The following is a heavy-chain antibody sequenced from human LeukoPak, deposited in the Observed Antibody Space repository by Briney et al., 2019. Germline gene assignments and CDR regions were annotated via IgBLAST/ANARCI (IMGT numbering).Heavy chain of an antibody. V-gene: IGHV3-48*02. Sequence: GGPLRLSCAASGFSFSGYNMNWARQAPGKGLEWVSYISSSGTTVYYADSVKGRFTISRDNAKNSLYLQMNSLRDEDTAVYYCVMVRGVSFDYWGQGTLVTVSS. J-gene: IGHJ4*02. D-gene: IGHD3-10*01. CDR3: VMVRGVSFDY. CDR1: GFSFSGYN. CDR2: ISSSGTTV.